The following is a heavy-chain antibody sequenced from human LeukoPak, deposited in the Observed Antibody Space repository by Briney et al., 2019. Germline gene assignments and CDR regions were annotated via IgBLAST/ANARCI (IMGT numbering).Heavy chain of an antibody. D-gene: IGHD3-16*02. CDR2: ISSSSSYI. V-gene: IGHV3-21*01. CDR3: ARDLRVWGSYRWPYYFDY. CDR1: GFTFSSYS. Sequence: GGSLRLSCAASGFTFSSYSMNWVRQAPGKGLEWVSSISSSSSYIYYADSVKGRFTISRGNAKNSLYLQMNSLRAEDTAVYYCARDLRVWGSYRWPYYFDYWGQGTLVTVSS. J-gene: IGHJ4*02.